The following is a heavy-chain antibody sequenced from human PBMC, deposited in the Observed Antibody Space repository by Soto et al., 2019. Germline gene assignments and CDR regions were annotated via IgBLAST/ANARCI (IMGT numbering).Heavy chain of an antibody. J-gene: IGHJ4*02. Sequence: QVQLVQSGAEVKKPGASLKVSCKASGYTFTGYYMHWVRQAPGQGLEWMGWINPNSGGTNYAQKFQGRVTMTRDTSISTAYMELRSLRSDDTAVYYCASNYYDSSGYYYRDYWGQGTLVTVSS. CDR3: ASNYYDSSGYYYRDY. CDR1: GYTFTGYY. CDR2: INPNSGGT. D-gene: IGHD3-22*01. V-gene: IGHV1-2*02.